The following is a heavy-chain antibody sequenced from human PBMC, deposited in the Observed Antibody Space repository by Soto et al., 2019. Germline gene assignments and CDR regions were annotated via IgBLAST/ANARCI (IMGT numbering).Heavy chain of an antibody. J-gene: IGHJ6*02. CDR1: GDSLSSNSAA. Sequence: PSQTLSLTCAISGDSLSSNSAAWTWIRQSPSRGLEWLGRTYYRSNWYNDYAVSVKSRITINPDTSKNQFSLQLNSVTPEDTAVYYCARDPTYSSSWYPGYYYYYGMDVWGQGTTVTVSS. V-gene: IGHV6-1*01. CDR3: ARDPTYSSSWYPGYYYYYGMDV. CDR2: TYYRSNWYN. D-gene: IGHD6-13*01.